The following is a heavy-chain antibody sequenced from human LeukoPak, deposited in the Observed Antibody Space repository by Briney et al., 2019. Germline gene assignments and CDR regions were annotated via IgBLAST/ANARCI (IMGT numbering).Heavy chain of an antibody. D-gene: IGHD3-22*01. Sequence: GGSLRLSCAASGFTFSDYGMHWVRQAPGKGLEWVAVIWYDGSNKYYADSVKGRFTISRDNSKNTLYLQMNSLRAEDTAVYYCARGDSSGYSYFDYWGQGTLVTVSS. V-gene: IGHV3-33*08. J-gene: IGHJ4*02. CDR3: ARGDSSGYSYFDY. CDR2: IWYDGSNK. CDR1: GFTFSDYG.